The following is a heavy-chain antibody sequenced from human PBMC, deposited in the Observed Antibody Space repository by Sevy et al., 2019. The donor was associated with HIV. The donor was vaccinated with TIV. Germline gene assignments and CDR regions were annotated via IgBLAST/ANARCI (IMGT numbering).Heavy chain of an antibody. V-gene: IGHV4-4*07. CDR1: GGSITSYY. J-gene: IGHJ4*02. D-gene: IGHD5-12*01. CDR2: IHSSGST. Sequence: SETLSLTCTVSGGSITSYYWSWIRQPAGKGLEWIGRIHSSGSTNNNRSLKSRVTMSVDTSKNQCSLRLSSVTAADTAVYYCARDSGYDQNFDYWGQGTLVTVSS. CDR3: ARDSGYDQNFDY.